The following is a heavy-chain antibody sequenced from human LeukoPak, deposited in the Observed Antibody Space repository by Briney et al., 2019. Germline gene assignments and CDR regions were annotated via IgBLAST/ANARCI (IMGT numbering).Heavy chain of an antibody. CDR2: ISSSSSYI. J-gene: IGHJ3*02. CDR3: ARAGGRNDAFDI. D-gene: IGHD2-15*01. Sequence: GGSPRLSCAASGFTFSSYSMNWVRQAPGKGLEWVSSISSSSSYIYYADSVKGRFTISRDNAKNSLYLQMNSLRAEDTAVYYCARAGGRNDAFDIWGQGTMVTVSS. V-gene: IGHV3-21*01. CDR1: GFTFSSYS.